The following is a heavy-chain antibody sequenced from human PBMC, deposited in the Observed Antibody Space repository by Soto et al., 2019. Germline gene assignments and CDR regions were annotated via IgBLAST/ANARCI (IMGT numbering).Heavy chain of an antibody. J-gene: IGHJ6*02. CDR2: MDPSDHYS. CDR3: ASRLSGPKVEYNAYDFDGLDV. Sequence: PGEDLKISFHASGYRLSKYWIKGVCQRAGKGLQRMGTMDPSDHYSKNNPALQVYVSISADMFTNSAYLHWSSLKASDTAVYYCASRLSGPKVEYNAYDFDGLDVWGQGTTVTVS. V-gene: IGHV5-10-1*01. D-gene: IGHD1-1*01. CDR1: GYRLSKYW.